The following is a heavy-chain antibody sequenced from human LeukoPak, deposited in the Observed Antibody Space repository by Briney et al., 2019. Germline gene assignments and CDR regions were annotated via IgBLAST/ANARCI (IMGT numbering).Heavy chain of an antibody. Sequence: GESLKISCKGSGYSFTSYWIGWVRQMPGKGLEWMGIIYPGDSDTRYGPSFQGQVTISADKSISTAYLQWSSLKASDTAMYYCARHDNGGMVRGVIPADALDIWGQGTMVTVSS. CDR3: ARHDNGGMVRGVIPADALDI. CDR1: GYSFTSYW. J-gene: IGHJ3*02. D-gene: IGHD3-10*01. CDR2: IYPGDSDT. V-gene: IGHV5-51*01.